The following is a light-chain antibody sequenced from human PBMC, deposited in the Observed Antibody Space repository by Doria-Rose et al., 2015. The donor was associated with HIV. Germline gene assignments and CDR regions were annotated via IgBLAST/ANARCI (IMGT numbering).Light chain of an antibody. V-gene: IGKV4-1*01. Sequence: DIRVTQSPDSLAVSLGARATINCKSSQSVLTRSNHKNYLAWYQQKAGQPPNLLIYWASTRESGVPDRFSGSGSGTDFTLTISSLQAEDVAVYYCQQYFTTPRTVGQGTKVEIK. CDR2: WAS. J-gene: IGKJ1*01. CDR3: QQYFTTPRT. CDR1: QSVLTRSNHKNY.